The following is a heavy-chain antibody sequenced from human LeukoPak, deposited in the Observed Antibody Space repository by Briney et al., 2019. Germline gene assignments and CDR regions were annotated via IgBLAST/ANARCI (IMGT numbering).Heavy chain of an antibody. CDR2: VSYDGTSE. Sequence: GGSLRLSCAASGFTFTNYAIHWVRQAPGKGLEWVAVVSYDGTSEYYADSVKGRFTISRDNSKNTLYLQMNSLRAEDTAVYYCARSSGYYYTGFDYWGQGTLVTVSS. D-gene: IGHD3-22*01. CDR1: GFTFTNYA. J-gene: IGHJ4*02. V-gene: IGHV3-30*04. CDR3: ARSSGYYYTGFDY.